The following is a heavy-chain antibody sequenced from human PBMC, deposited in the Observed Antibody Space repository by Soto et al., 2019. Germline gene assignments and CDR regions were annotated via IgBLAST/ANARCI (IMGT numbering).Heavy chain of an antibody. D-gene: IGHD2-2*01. J-gene: IGHJ6*02. V-gene: IGHV1-69*06. Sequence: ASVKVSCKVSGDTFRSYGISWVRQAPGQGLEWMGGIIPIFGTSHYAQKFQGRVTMTADKSTNTAYMELNSLRFEDTAVYYCTRDPGSATAMRRYKYGMDVWGQGTTVTVSS. CDR3: TRDPGSATAMRRYKYGMDV. CDR2: IIPIFGTS. CDR1: GDTFRSYG.